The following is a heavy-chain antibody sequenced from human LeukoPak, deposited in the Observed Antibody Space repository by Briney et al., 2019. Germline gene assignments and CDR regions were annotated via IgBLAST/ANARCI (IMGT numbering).Heavy chain of an antibody. V-gene: IGHV3-21*01. CDR3: ARDQYSSSWSPVY. CDR1: GFTFSSYS. D-gene: IGHD6-13*01. CDR2: ISSSSSYI. J-gene: IGHJ4*02. Sequence: GGSLRLSCAASGFTFSSYSMNWVRQAPGRGLEWVSSISSSSSYIYYADSVKGRFTISRDNAKNSLYLQMNSLRAEDTAVYYCARDQYSSSWSPVYWGQGTLVTVSS.